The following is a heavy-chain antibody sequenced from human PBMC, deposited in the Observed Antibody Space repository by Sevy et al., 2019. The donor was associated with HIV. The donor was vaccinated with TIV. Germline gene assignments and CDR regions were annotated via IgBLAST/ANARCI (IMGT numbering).Heavy chain of an antibody. Sequence: SKTLSLTCTVSGGSISSYYWSWIRQPPGKGLEWIGYIYYSGSTNYNPSLKSRVTISVDTSKNQFSLKLSSVTAADTAVYYCARSLLRYFDWLPIPSDFDYWGQGTLVTVSS. J-gene: IGHJ4*02. CDR1: GGSISSYY. D-gene: IGHD3-9*01. V-gene: IGHV4-59*01. CDR2: IYYSGST. CDR3: ARSLLRYFDWLPIPSDFDY.